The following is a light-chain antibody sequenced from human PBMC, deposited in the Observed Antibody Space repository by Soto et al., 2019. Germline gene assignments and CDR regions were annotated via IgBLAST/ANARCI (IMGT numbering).Light chain of an antibody. CDR3: QHLSDYPYT. J-gene: IGKJ2*01. Sequence: IRLTQSPSSLSASVGDRVTITCRASQDISSYLAWYQQKPGKAPKVLIFAASTLESGGPLRFSGSGSGTDFSITISSLLPEDSATYYCQHLSDYPYTLGQGTKLEIK. CDR1: QDISSY. CDR2: AAS. V-gene: IGKV1-9*01.